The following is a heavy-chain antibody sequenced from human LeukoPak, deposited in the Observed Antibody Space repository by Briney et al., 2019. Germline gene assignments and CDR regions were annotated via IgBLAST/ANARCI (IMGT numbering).Heavy chain of an antibody. CDR2: ISNNSSYR. CDR1: GFTFSTYR. J-gene: IGHJ4*02. Sequence: PGGSLRLSCAVSGFTFSTYRMNWVRQAPGKGLEWVSSISNNSSYRYYADSVKGRFTISRDNAKNSLYLQMNSLRAEDTAVYYCARRGAVAGTGDYWGQGILVTVSS. D-gene: IGHD6-19*01. V-gene: IGHV3-21*01. CDR3: ARRGAVAGTGDY.